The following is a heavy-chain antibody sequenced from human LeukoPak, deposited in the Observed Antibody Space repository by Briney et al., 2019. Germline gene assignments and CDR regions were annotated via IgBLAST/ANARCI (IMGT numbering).Heavy chain of an antibody. D-gene: IGHD2-8*01. CDR3: ARSQMVEYYGMDV. Sequence: GGSLRLSCAASGFTFSSYGMHWVLQAPGKGLEWVAFIRYDGSNKYYANSVKGRFTISRENAKNSLYLQMNSLRAGDTAVYYCARSQMVEYYGMDVWGQGTTVTVSS. V-gene: IGHV3-30*02. CDR1: GFTFSSYG. CDR2: IRYDGSNK. J-gene: IGHJ6*02.